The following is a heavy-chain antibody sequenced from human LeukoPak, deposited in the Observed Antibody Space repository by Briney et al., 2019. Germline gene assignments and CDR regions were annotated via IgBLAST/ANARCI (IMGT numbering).Heavy chain of an antibody. Sequence: GGSLRLSCAAPGFTFSSYAMSWVRQAPGKGLEWVSAIRGSGDRTHYADSVKGRFTISRDNSKNTLYLQMNSLRAEDTAVYYCARGRPPRSDYLIDYWGQGALVTVSS. CDR1: GFTFSSYA. CDR2: IRGSGDRT. V-gene: IGHV3-23*01. J-gene: IGHJ4*02. CDR3: ARGRPPRSDYLIDY. D-gene: IGHD4-17*01.